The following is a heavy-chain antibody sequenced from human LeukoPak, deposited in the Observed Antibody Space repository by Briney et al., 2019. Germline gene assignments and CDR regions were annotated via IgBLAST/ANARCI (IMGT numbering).Heavy chain of an antibody. Sequence: GRSLRLSCAASGFTFSSYGMVWVRQAPGKGLEYVSGITSNGGTTYYGNSVKGRFTISRDNSKDTLYLQMGSLRSEDMAVYYCARGIRWASDYWGQGTLVTVAS. CDR3: ARGIRWASDY. CDR1: GFTFSSYG. CDR2: ITSNGGTT. J-gene: IGHJ4*02. D-gene: IGHD4-23*01. V-gene: IGHV3-64*01.